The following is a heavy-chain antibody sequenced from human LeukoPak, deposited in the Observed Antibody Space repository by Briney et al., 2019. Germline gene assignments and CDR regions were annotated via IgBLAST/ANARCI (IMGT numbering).Heavy chain of an antibody. V-gene: IGHV1-2*02. CDR3: AAPVVVVPAAASVDAFDI. Sequence: GASVKVSCKASGYTFTSYYMHWVRQAPGQGLEWMGWINPNSGGTNYAQKFQGRVTMTRDTSISTAYMELSRLRSDDTAVYYCAAPVVVVPAAASVDAFDIWGQGTMVTVSS. D-gene: IGHD2-2*01. CDR2: INPNSGGT. CDR1: GYTFTSYY. J-gene: IGHJ3*02.